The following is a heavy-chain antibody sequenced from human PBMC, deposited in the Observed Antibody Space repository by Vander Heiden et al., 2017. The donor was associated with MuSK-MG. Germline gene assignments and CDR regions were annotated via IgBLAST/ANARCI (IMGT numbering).Heavy chain of an antibody. Sequence: EVQLLESGGGLVQPGGSLRPSCAASGSTFSSYAMSWVRQAPGKGLEWVSAISGSGGSTYYADSVKGRFTISRDNSKNTLYLQMNSLRAEDTAVYYCAKADCSGGSCYLPYYYYYMDVWGKGTTVTVSS. CDR3: AKADCSGGSCYLPYYYYYMDV. V-gene: IGHV3-23*01. J-gene: IGHJ6*03. CDR2: ISGSGGST. D-gene: IGHD2-15*01. CDR1: GSTFSSYA.